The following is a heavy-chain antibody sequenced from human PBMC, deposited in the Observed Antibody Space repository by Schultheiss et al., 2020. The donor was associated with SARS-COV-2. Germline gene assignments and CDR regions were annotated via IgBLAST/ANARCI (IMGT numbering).Heavy chain of an antibody. D-gene: IGHD1-26*01. CDR1: GFTFSSYS. J-gene: IGHJ3*02. V-gene: IGHV3-30*03. CDR3: ARSLNSGSYYGHDAFDI. Sequence: GGSLRLSCAASGFTFSSYSMNWVRQAPGKGLEWVAVISYDGSNKYYADSVKGRFTISRDNAKNSLYLQMNSLRAEDTAVYYCARSLNSGSYYGHDAFDIWGQGTMVTVSS. CDR2: ISYDGSNK.